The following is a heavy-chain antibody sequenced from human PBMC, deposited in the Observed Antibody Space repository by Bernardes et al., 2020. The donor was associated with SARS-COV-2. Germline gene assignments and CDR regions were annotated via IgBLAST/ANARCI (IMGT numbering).Heavy chain of an antibody. CDR1: GDTFNGYG. CDR2: ISFHTGQT. CDR3: ATMIRAIDY. D-gene: IGHD3-10*01. V-gene: IGHV1-18*04. J-gene: IGHJ4*02. Sequence: ASVQVSCKASGDTFNGYGFSWVRQAPGQGLEWMGWISFHTGQTDHALRFQGRVTMTTDTATRTAFMELRSLRSDDTAMYYCATMIRAIDYWGQGTLVTVSS.